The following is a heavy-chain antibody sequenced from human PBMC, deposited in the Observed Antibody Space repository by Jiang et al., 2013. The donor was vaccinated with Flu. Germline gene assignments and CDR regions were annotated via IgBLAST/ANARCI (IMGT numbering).Heavy chain of an antibody. J-gene: IGHJ4*02. CDR2: IYWNDDK. CDR3: AHKRNSGYYYVDFDY. V-gene: IGHV2-5*01. D-gene: IGHD3-22*01. Sequence: KPTQTLTLTCTFSGFSLSASGVGVGWIRRPPGKALEWLALIYWNDDKRYSPSLKSRLTITKDTSKNQVVLTMTNMDPVDTATYYCAHKRNSGYYYVDFDYWGQGILVTVSS. CDR1: GFSLSASGVG.